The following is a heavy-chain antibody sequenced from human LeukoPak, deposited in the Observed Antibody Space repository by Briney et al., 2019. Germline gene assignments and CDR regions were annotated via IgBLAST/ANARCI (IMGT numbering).Heavy chain of an antibody. V-gene: IGHV1-69*13. CDR3: AGRNDQTYYYYGMDV. CDR2: IIPIFGTA. D-gene: IGHD2-2*01. CDR1: GGTFSSYA. Sequence: ASVKVSCKASGGTFSSYAISWVRQAPGQGLEWMGWIIPIFGTANYAQKFQGRVTITADESTSTAYMELSSLRSEDTAVYYCAGRNDQTYYYYGMDVWSKGTTVTVSS. J-gene: IGHJ6*04.